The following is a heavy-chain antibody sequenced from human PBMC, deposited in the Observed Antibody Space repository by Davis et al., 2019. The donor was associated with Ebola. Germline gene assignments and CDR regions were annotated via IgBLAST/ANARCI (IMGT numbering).Heavy chain of an antibody. CDR3: AKDQDYYDSSGYDY. V-gene: IGHV3-23*01. Sequence: GESLKISCAASGFVFSSYVMSWVRRAPGKGLEWVSTLGLSADTYYADSVKGRFTISRDNSKNTLYLQMNSLRAEDTAVYYCAKDQDYYDSSGYDYWGQGTLVTVSS. CDR1: GFVFSSYV. CDR2: LGLSADT. J-gene: IGHJ4*02. D-gene: IGHD3-22*01.